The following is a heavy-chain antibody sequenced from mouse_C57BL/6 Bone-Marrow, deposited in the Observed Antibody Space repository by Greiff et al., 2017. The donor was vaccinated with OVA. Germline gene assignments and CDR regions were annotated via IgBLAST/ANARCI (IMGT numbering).Heavy chain of an antibody. CDR3: ARTGLNWADY. Sequence: VQLQQPGAELVKPGASVKLSCKASGYTFTSYWMQWVKQRPGQGLEWIGEIDPSDSYTNYNQKFKGKATLTVDTSSSTAYMQLSSLTSEDSAVYYCARTGLNWADYWGKGTTLTVSS. V-gene: IGHV1-50*01. J-gene: IGHJ2*01. D-gene: IGHD4-1*01. CDR2: IDPSDSYT. CDR1: GYTFTSYW.